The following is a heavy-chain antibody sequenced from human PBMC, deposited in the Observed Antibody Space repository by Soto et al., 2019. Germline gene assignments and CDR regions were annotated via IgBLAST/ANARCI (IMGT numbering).Heavy chain of an antibody. CDR1: GGTFSSYA. V-gene: IGHV1-69*13. CDR2: IIPIFGTA. J-gene: IGHJ6*02. Sequence: SVKVSCKASGGTFSSYAISWVRQAPGQGLEWMGGIIPIFGTANYAQKFQGRVTITADESTSTAYMELSSLRSEDTAVYYCATLMGQWLVGYYYYGMDVWGQGTTVTVSS. D-gene: IGHD6-19*01. CDR3: ATLMGQWLVGYYYYGMDV.